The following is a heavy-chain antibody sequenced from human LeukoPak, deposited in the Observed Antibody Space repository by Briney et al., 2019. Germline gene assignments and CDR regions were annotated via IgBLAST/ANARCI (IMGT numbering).Heavy chain of an antibody. CDR2: IYPGDSDT. J-gene: IGHJ4*02. CDR3: ARIPIRSYYDILTGSYIGGFDY. CDR1: GYSFTSYW. V-gene: IGHV5-51*01. D-gene: IGHD3-9*01. Sequence: GEPLKISCKGSGYSFTSYWIGWVRQMPGKGLEWIRIIYPGDSDTRYSPSFQGQVTISADKSISTAYLQWSSLKASDTAMYYCARIPIRSYYDILTGSYIGGFDYWGQGTLVTVSS.